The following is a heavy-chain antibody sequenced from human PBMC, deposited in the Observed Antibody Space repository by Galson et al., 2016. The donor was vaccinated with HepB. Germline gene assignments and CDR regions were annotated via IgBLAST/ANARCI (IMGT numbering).Heavy chain of an antibody. CDR2: IYPDDSHT. CDR3: ARRGTTWYGDLWYFDV. D-gene: IGHD4-17*01. J-gene: IGHJ2*01. CDR1: GYRFTNHW. V-gene: IGHV5-51*01. Sequence: QSGAEVKKPGESLKISCKGSGYRFTNHWIGWVRQMPGKGLEWMGIIYPDDSHTRYSPSFQGQVTMSVDKSMSTAYLQWSGLKASDTAIYYCARRGTTWYGDLWYFDVWGRGTMVSVSS.